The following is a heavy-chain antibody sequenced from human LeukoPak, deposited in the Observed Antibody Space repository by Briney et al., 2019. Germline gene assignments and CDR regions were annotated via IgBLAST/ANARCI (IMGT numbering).Heavy chain of an antibody. J-gene: IGHJ6*02. Sequence: PGVSLTLSCAASGFTFRTYWMSCVRQAPGKGLGGVANINQEQRENYYVESVKGRFTISSDNAKNALYLQMNSLRAEDTAVYYCARVRVSSYYGMDIWGEG. CDR1: GFTFRTYW. D-gene: IGHD2/OR15-2a*01. CDR2: INQEQREN. CDR3: ARVRVSSYYGMDI. V-gene: IGHV3-7*05.